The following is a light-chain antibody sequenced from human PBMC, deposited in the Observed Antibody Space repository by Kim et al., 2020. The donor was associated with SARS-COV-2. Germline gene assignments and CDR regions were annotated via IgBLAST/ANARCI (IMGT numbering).Light chain of an antibody. V-gene: IGKV1-13*02. J-gene: IGKJ1*01. Sequence: ASVGDRCTITCRASQGISNALAWYEQKPGNAPKLLIYGASNLESAVPSRFSGSGSGTEFTLTITSLQPDDVATYYCQQYSIYWTFGQGTKVDIK. CDR1: QGISNA. CDR3: QQYSIYWT. CDR2: GAS.